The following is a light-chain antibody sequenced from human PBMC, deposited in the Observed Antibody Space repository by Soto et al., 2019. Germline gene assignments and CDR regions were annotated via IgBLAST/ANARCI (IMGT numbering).Light chain of an antibody. CDR1: QSVSSSY. J-gene: IGKJ1*01. V-gene: IGKV3-20*01. CDR2: GAS. CDR3: QQYGSSPL. Sequence: EIVLTQSPGTLSLSPGERATLSCMASQSVSSSYLAWYQQKPGQAPRLLIYGASSRATGVPDRFSGSGSGKDFTLTISRLEPEDFAVYYCQQYGSSPLFGQGTKVEFK.